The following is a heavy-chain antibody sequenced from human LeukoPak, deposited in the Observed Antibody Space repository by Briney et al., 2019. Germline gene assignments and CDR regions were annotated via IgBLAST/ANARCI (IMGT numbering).Heavy chain of an antibody. D-gene: IGHD3-3*01. CDR2: ISSSGSTI. Sequence: GGSLRLSCAASGFTFSDYYMSWIRQAPGKGLEWVSYISSSGSTIYYADSVKGRFTISRDNAKDSLYLQMNSLRAEDTAVYYCARGRGLWSGRTYYYYGMDVWGQGTTVTVSS. V-gene: IGHV3-11*01. CDR3: ARGRGLWSGRTYYYYGMDV. J-gene: IGHJ6*02. CDR1: GFTFSDYY.